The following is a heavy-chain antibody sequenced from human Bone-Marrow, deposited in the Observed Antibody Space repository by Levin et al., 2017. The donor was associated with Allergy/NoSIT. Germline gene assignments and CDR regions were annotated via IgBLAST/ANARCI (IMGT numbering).Heavy chain of an antibody. D-gene: IGHD6-6*01. Sequence: GGSLRLSCATSGFTFTTYALGWVRQAPGKGLEWVSVISASGGSTDYADSVKGRFTISRDNSKNTLYLQMNSLRADDTAVYYCAKGPYSSSSRGYYFDSWGQGTLVTVSS. CDR1: GFTFTTYA. V-gene: IGHV3-23*01. CDR3: AKGPYSSSSRGYYFDS. J-gene: IGHJ4*02. CDR2: ISASGGST.